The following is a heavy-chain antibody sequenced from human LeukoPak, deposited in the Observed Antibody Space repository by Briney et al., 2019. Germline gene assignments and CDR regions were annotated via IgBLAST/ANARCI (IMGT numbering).Heavy chain of an antibody. CDR3: ARDDQDDYGDYGHNY. CDR2: IKQDGSEK. Sequence: PGGSLRLSCAASGFTFSSYWMSWVRQAPGKGLEWVANIKQDGSEKYYVDSVKGRFTISRDNAKNSLYLQMNSLRAEDTAVYYCARDDQDDYGDYGHNYWGQGTLVTVSS. V-gene: IGHV3-7*01. CDR1: GFTFSSYW. J-gene: IGHJ4*02. D-gene: IGHD4-17*01.